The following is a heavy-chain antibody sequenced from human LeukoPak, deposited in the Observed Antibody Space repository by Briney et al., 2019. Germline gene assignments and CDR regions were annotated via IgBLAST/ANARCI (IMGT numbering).Heavy chain of an antibody. V-gene: IGHV4-39*01. D-gene: IGHD3-22*01. J-gene: IGHJ5*02. Sequence: SETLSLTCTVSGGSISSSSYYWGWIRQPPGKGLEWIGSIYYSGSTYYNPSLKSRVTISVDTSKNQFSLKLSSVTAADTAVYYCASTIMIVVVTPNWFDPWGQGTLVTVSS. CDR1: GGSISSSSYY. CDR3: ASTIMIVVVTPNWFDP. CDR2: IYYSGST.